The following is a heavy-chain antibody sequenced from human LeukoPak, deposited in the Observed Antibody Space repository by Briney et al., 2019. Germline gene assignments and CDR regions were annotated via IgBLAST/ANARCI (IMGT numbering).Heavy chain of an antibody. Sequence: GGSLRLSCAASGFTFSSYAMHWVRQAPGKGLEWVAVISYDGSNKYYADSVKGRFTISRDNSKNTLYLQMNSLRAEDTAVYYWGRDPGPDPWGQGTLVPVPS. CDR2: ISYDGSNK. V-gene: IGHV3-30*04. CDR1: GFTFSSYA. J-gene: IGHJ5*02. D-gene: IGHD3-10*01. CDR3: GRDPGPDP.